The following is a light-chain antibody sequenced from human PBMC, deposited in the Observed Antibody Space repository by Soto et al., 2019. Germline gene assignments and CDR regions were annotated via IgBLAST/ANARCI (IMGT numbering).Light chain of an antibody. J-gene: IGKJ1*01. CDR3: HHYET. CDR1: QSVSRSY. Sequence: VLTQSPGTLSLSAGDSATLSCRASQSVSRSYLGWYQQKPGQAPRLLMYGASIRADGVPDRFSGSGSGTEFTLTISRLEPEDFTVXYCHHYETCGQGTKVDIK. V-gene: IGKV3-20*01. CDR2: GAS.